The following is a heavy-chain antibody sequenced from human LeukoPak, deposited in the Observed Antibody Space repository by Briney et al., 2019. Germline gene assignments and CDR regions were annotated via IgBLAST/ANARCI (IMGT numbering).Heavy chain of an antibody. J-gene: IGHJ3*01. Sequence: SVKVSCKTSGFTFTNSAVQWVRQARGQRLEWIGWIGVGGGNTNYAQTLQDRVTITRDMSTSTAHMELSSLRSEDTAVYYCAAEIYGGNSDCCTFDFWGPGTLVTVSS. CDR1: GFTFTNSA. V-gene: IGHV1-58*01. CDR3: AAEIYGGNSDCCTFDF. D-gene: IGHD4-23*01. CDR2: IGVGGGNT.